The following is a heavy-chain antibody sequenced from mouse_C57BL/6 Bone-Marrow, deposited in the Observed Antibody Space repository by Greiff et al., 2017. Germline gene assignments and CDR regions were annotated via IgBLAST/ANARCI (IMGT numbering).Heavy chain of an antibody. Sequence: VQLQQPGTELVKPGASVKLSCKASGYTFTSYWMHWVKQRPGQGLEWIGNINPSNGGTNYNEKFKSKATLTVDKSSSTAYMQLSSLTSEDSAVYYCARFPYDYDVDDYAMDYWGQGTSVTVSS. CDR2: INPSNGGT. V-gene: IGHV1-53*01. J-gene: IGHJ4*01. CDR1: GYTFTSYW. CDR3: ARFPYDYDVDDYAMDY. D-gene: IGHD2-4*01.